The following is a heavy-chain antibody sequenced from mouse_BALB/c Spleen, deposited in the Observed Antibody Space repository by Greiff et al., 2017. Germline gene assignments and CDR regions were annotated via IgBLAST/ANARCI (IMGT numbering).Heavy chain of an antibody. CDR2: IWGDGST. CDR3: ARVYYGYEGAMDY. D-gene: IGHD2-2*01. V-gene: IGHV2-6-7*01. CDR1: GFSLTGYG. J-gene: IGHJ4*01. Sequence: VKVVESGPGLVAPSQSLSITCTVSGFSLTGYGVNWVRQPPGKGLEWLGMIWGDGSTDYNSALKSRLSISKDNSKSQVFLKMNSLQTDDTARYYCARVYYGYEGAMDYWGQGTSVTVSS.